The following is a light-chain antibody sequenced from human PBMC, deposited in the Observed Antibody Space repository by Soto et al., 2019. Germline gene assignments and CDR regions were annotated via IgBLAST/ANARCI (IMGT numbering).Light chain of an antibody. V-gene: IGKV3-20*01. J-gene: IGKJ2*01. Sequence: EIVLTQSPGTLSLSPGERASLSCRASQSVRNNYLAWYQQKPGQPPRLLIFGSFNMATGIPDRFSGSGSGTDFTLTISRLEPEDFAVYFCQQYGGSPPYTFGQGTKVEIK. CDR1: QSVRNNY. CDR2: GSF. CDR3: QQYGGSPPYT.